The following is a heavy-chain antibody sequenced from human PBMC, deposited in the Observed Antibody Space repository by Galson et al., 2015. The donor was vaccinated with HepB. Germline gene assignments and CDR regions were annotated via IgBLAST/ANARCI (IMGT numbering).Heavy chain of an antibody. CDR3: ARQGDWGYAGWFDP. Sequence: SCKASGYSFTSLTSYPINWVRQAPGQGPEWMGWINTNTGNPTYAQGFTGRFVFSLDTSVNTAYLQITRLKAEDTAVYYCARQGDWGYAGWFDPWGQGTLVTVSS. CDR2: INTNTGNP. D-gene: IGHD5-12*01. J-gene: IGHJ5*02. V-gene: IGHV7-4-1*02. CDR1: GYSFTSLTSYP.